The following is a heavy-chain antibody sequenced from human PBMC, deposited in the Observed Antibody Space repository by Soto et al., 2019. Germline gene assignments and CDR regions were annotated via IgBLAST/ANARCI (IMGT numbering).Heavy chain of an antibody. D-gene: IGHD1-26*01. Sequence: PGGSLRLSCAASGFTFDDYAMHWVRQGPGKGLEWVSGISWNSDMITYADSVNGRFTVSRDNAKNSLDLEMNSLRVEDTALYYCVKDTYILVGATHLDSWGQGTLVTVSS. CDR2: ISWNSDMI. V-gene: IGHV3-9*01. CDR3: VKDTYILVGATHLDS. J-gene: IGHJ4*02. CDR1: GFTFDDYA.